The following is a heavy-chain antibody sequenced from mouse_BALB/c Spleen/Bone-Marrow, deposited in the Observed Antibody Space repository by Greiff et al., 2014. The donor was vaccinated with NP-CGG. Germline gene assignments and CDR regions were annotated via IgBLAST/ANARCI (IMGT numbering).Heavy chain of an antibody. D-gene: IGHD2-14*01. J-gene: IGHJ4*01. CDR2: INPYNGGT. CDR3: ARKGPYYRYDPYAMDY. V-gene: IGHV1-18*01. Sequence: EVKLQESGPELVKPGASMKISCKASGYSFTGYTMNWVKQSHGRNLEWIGLINPYNGGTSYNQKFKGKATLTVDKSSSTAYMGLLSLTSEDSAVYYCARKGPYYRYDPYAMDYWGQGTSVTVSS. CDR1: GYSFTGYT.